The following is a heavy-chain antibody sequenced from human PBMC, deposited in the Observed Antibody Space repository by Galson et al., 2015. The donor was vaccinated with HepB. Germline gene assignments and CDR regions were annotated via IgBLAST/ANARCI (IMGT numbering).Heavy chain of an antibody. J-gene: IGHJ4*02. CDR1: GFTFSSYG. V-gene: IGHV3-33*03. CDR2: IWYDGSNK. CDR3: AKAGCGGTRCYENY. D-gene: IGHD2-2*01. Sequence: LRLSCAASGFTFSSYGMHWVRQAPGKGLEWVAVIWYDGSNKYYADSVKGRFTISRDNAKNSLYLQMNSLRAEDTALYYCAKAGCGGTRCYENYWGQGTLVTVSS.